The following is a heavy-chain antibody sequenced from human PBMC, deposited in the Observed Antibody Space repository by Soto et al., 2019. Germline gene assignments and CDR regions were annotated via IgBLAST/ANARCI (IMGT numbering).Heavy chain of an antibody. J-gene: IGHJ3*02. CDR1: GYSFTSYW. V-gene: IGHV5-51*01. CDR3: ARRGYSYGYGNLDAFDI. CDR2: IYPGDSDT. Sequence: GESLKISCKGSGYSFTSYWIGWVRQMPGKGLEWMGIIYPGDSDTRYSPSFQGQVTISADKSISTAYLQWSSLKASDTAMYYCARRGYSYGYGNLDAFDIWGQGTMVTV. D-gene: IGHD5-18*01.